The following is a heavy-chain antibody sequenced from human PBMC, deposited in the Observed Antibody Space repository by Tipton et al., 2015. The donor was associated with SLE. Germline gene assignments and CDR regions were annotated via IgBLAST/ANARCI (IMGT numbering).Heavy chain of an antibody. V-gene: IGHV3-30*04. CDR2: ISYDGSNK. Sequence: QVQLVQSGGGVVQPGRSLRLSCAASGFTFSSYAMHWVRQAPGKGLEWVAVISYDGSNKYYADSVKGRFTISRDNSKNTLYLQMNSLRAEDTAVYYCAREGSGWYAFDIWGQGTMVTVSS. CDR1: GFTFSSYA. J-gene: IGHJ3*02. CDR3: AREGSGWYAFDI. D-gene: IGHD6-19*01.